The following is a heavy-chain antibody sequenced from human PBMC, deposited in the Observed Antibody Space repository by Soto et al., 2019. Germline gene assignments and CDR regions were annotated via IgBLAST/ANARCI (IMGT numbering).Heavy chain of an antibody. D-gene: IGHD3-16*02. CDR3: ARHRANIWGSYPGWFDP. CDR2: IYYSGST. J-gene: IGHJ5*02. V-gene: IGHV4-59*08. Sequence: QVQLQESGPGLVKPSETLSLTCTVSGGSISSYYWSWIRQPPGKGLEWIGYIYYSGSTNYNPSLKSRVTISVDTSKNQFSLKLSSVTAADTAVYYCARHRANIWGSYPGWFDPWGQGTLVTVSS. CDR1: GGSISSYY.